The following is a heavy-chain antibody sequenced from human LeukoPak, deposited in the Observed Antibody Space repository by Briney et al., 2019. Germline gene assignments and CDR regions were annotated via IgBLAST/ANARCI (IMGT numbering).Heavy chain of an antibody. CDR3: ARALTYYYDSSGYYSYYFDY. Sequence: GGSLRLSFAASGFTFSSYAMSWVRQAPGKGLEWVSAISGSGGSTYYADSVKGRFTISRDNSKNTLYLQMNSLRAEDTAVYYCARALTYYYDSSGYYSYYFDYWGQGTLVTVSS. J-gene: IGHJ4*02. D-gene: IGHD3-22*01. V-gene: IGHV3-23*01. CDR2: ISGSGGST. CDR1: GFTFSSYA.